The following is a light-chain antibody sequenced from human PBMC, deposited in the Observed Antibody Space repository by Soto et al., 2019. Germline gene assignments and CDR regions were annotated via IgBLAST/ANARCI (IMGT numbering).Light chain of an antibody. V-gene: IGLV1-44*01. Sequence: QPVLTQPPSASGTPGQRVTTSCSGSSSNIGSNTVNWYQQLPGTAPKLLIYSNNQRPSGVPDRFSGSKSGTSASLAISGLQSEDEADYYCAAWDDSLNGVVFGGGTKVTVL. J-gene: IGLJ2*01. CDR2: SNN. CDR3: AAWDDSLNGVV. CDR1: SSNIGSNT.